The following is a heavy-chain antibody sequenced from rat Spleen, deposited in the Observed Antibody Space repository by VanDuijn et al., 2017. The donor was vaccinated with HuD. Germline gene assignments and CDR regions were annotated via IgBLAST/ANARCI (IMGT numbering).Heavy chain of an antibody. Sequence: QVQLKESGPGLVQPSQTLSLTCTVSGFSLTSYSVHWVRQPPGKGLEWMGGIWGDGSTDYNSALRSRLSINRDTSKSQVFLKMNSLQTDDTAIYFCTRSEGSYYYDGTYYYPFAYWGQGTLVTVSS. J-gene: IGHJ3*01. D-gene: IGHD1-12*02. CDR1: GFSLTSYS. CDR3: TRSEGSYYYDGTYYYPFAY. V-gene: IGHV2-1*01. CDR2: IWGDGST.